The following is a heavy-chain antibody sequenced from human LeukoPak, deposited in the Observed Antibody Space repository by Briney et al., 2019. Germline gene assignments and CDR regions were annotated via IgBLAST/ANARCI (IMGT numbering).Heavy chain of an antibody. CDR1: GFTFGDYA. D-gene: IGHD5-12*01. J-gene: IGHJ4*02. V-gene: IGHV3-21*01. CDR3: ARDARNSGYSGYDSGGGY. Sequence: KPGGSLRLSCTASGFTFGDYAMSWVRQAPGKGLEWVSSISSSSSYIYYADSVKGRFTISRDNAKNSLYLQVNSLRAEDTAVYYCARDARNSGYSGYDSGGGYWGQGTLVTVSS. CDR2: ISSSSSYI.